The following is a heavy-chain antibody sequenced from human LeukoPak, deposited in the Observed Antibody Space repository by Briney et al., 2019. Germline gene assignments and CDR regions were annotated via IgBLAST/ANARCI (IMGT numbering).Heavy chain of an antibody. V-gene: IGHV3-7*01. D-gene: IGHD2-2*01. CDR1: GFPFSSFP. J-gene: IGHJ3*02. Sequence: GGSLKLSWEASGFPFSSFPMSLVPQAPGKGLGVVANKKQDGSIQYYVDSAKGRFTISRDNAKDSLYLQMSSLKTEDTAVYYCARDFCSGTTCHDAFDIWGQGTMVTVSS. CDR2: KKQDGSIQ. CDR3: ARDFCSGTTCHDAFDI.